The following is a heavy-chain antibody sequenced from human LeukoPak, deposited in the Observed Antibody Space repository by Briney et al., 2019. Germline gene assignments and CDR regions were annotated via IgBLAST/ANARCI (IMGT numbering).Heavy chain of an antibody. Sequence: PGGSLRLSCTASGFSFSTYAMSWVRQAPGKGPEWVSAISGSGVTTYYADSVKGRFTISRDNSKNTLFLQMNSLRAEDTAVYYCAKDQWGLDYWGQGTLVTVSS. CDR1: GFSFSTYA. J-gene: IGHJ4*02. V-gene: IGHV3-23*01. D-gene: IGHD1-26*01. CDR3: AKDQWGLDY. CDR2: ISGSGVTT.